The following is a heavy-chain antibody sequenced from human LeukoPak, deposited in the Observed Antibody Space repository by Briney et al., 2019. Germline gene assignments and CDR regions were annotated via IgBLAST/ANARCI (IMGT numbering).Heavy chain of an antibody. CDR3: ARGPTNDYGDYGDWFDP. CDR1: GNTFTSYG. V-gene: IGHV1-18*01. Sequence: ASVKVSCKASGNTFTSYGISWVRQAPGQGLEWMGWISAYNGNTNYAQKLQGRVTMTTDTSTSTAYMELRSLRSDDTAVYYCARGPTNDYGDYGDWFDPWGQGTLVTVSS. D-gene: IGHD4-17*01. CDR2: ISAYNGNT. J-gene: IGHJ5*02.